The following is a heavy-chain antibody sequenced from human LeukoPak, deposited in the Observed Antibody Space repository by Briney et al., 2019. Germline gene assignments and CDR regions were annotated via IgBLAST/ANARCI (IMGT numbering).Heavy chain of an antibody. V-gene: IGHV1-18*01. J-gene: IGHJ4*02. CDR1: GYTFTSYG. D-gene: IGHD3-22*01. CDR2: ISAYNGNT. CDR3: ARITYYYDSSGYFDY. Sequence: ASVKVSCKASGYTFTSYGISWVRQAPGQGLEWMGWISAYNGNTNYAQKLQGRVTMTTDTSTSTAYMELRSLRSDDTAVYYCARITYYYDSSGYFDYWGQGTLVTVSS.